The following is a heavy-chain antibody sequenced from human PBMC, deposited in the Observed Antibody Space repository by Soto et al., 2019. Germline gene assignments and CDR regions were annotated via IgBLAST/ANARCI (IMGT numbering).Heavy chain of an antibody. Sequence: LSLTCAVYGGSFSGYYWSWIRQPPGKGLEWIGEINHSGSTNYNPSLKSRVTISVDTSKNQFSLKLSSVTAADTAVYYCARGRSRYCSGGSCYSSGAFDIWGQGTMVTVSS. CDR3: ARGRSRYCSGGSCYSSGAFDI. V-gene: IGHV4-34*01. D-gene: IGHD2-15*01. CDR1: GGSFSGYY. CDR2: INHSGST. J-gene: IGHJ3*02.